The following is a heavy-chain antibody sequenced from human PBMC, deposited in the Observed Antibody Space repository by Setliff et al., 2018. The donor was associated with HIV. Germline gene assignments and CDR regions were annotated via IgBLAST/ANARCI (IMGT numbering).Heavy chain of an antibody. Sequence: SETLSLTCGVSGIPIDRVYSWAWIRQPPGKGLEWIGTISHSGSTHYNSPLQGRISISIDTSKNQFSLNLTSVTAADTAVYYCARAPFRGGSFGWFDPWGQGTLVTVSS. CDR2: ISHSGST. CDR3: ARAPFRGGSFGWFDP. V-gene: IGHV4-38-2*01. CDR1: GIPIDRVYS. D-gene: IGHD2-15*01. J-gene: IGHJ5*02.